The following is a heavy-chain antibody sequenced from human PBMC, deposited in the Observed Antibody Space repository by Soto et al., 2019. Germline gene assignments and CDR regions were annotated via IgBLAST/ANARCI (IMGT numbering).Heavy chain of an antibody. J-gene: IGHJ4*02. CDR2: ISTSGSST. D-gene: IGHD6-6*01. CDR3: AKGRRSSSSIDY. Sequence: PGGSLRLSCAASEFTFSSYAMTWVRQAPGKGLEWVSAISTSGSSTYYADSVKGRFTISRDNSKNTLYLQMNSLRAEDTAVYYCAKGRRSSSSIDYWGQGTLVTVSS. CDR1: EFTFSSYA. V-gene: IGHV3-23*01.